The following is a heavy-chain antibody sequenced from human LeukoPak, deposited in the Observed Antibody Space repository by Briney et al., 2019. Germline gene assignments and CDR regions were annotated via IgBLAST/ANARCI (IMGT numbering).Heavy chain of an antibody. CDR2: TSARGGGT. Sequence: GGSLRLSSAASGSTFSNNAMTWVRQLQKRGRKWVWSTSARGGGTYYENSVKGRFTISRDNSKNTLYLQMNSLRAEDTAVYYCAKDSGPGSYYPTGDEYWGQGILVTVSS. V-gene: IGHV3-23*01. J-gene: IGHJ4*02. D-gene: IGHD3-10*01. CDR1: GSTFSNNA. CDR3: AKDSGPGSYYPTGDEY.